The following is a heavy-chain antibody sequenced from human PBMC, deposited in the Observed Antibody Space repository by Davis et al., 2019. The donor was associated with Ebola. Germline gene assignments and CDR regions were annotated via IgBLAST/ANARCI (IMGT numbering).Heavy chain of an antibody. CDR1: GFTFSSYG. V-gene: IGHV3-30*03. J-gene: IGHJ4*02. D-gene: IGHD3-22*01. CDR3: ARVGVSSGLEY. CDR2: ISYDGSNK. Sequence: GESLKISCAASGFTFSSYGMHWVRQAPGKGLEWVAVISYDGSNKYYADSVKGRFTISRDNAKNSLYLQMNSLRSEDTAVYYCARVGVSSGLEYWGQGTLVTVSS.